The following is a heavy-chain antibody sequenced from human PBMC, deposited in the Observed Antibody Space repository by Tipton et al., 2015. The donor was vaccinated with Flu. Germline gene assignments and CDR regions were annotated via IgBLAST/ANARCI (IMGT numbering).Heavy chain of an antibody. V-gene: IGHV3-33*01. D-gene: IGHD2/OR15-2a*01. CDR1: GFIFNIYG. Sequence: SLRLSCAASGFIFNIYGMHWVRQAPGKGLEWVAVIWSDGSNEYYADSVKGRSTISRDNSRNTLYLQMNSLRAEDTALYYCVRDKNEFYVFDYWAQGTLVTVSS. CDR3: VRDKNEFYVFDY. J-gene: IGHJ4*02. CDR2: IWSDGSNE.